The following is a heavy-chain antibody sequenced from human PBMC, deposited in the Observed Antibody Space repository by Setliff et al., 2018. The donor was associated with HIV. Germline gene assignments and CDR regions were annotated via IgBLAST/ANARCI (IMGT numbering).Heavy chain of an antibody. CDR1: GYSFSGHW. Sequence: GESLKISCKGSGYSFSGHWIGWVRQMPGQGLEWMGIIYPDDSETRYSTSFQGQVTISVDKSINTAYLQWSSLKASDTAMYYCARLGAVPKMEAFDYWGQGMLVTVSS. CDR3: ARLGAVPKMEAFDY. V-gene: IGHV5-51*01. D-gene: IGHD1-26*01. J-gene: IGHJ4*02. CDR2: IYPDDSET.